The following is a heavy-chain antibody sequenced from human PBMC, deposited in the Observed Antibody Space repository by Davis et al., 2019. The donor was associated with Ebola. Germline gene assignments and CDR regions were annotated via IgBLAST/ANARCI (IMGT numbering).Heavy chain of an antibody. V-gene: IGHV5-10-1*01. CDR1: GYSVISYW. CDR2: IDPSDSYT. J-gene: IGHJ6*02. Sequence: KVSCKGSGYSVISYWISWVRQMPGKGLEWMGRIDPSDSYTNYSPSFQGHVTISADKSISTAYLQWSSLKASDTAMYYCEIMAPPQAYYYYYGMDVWRQGTTVAVSS. CDR3: EIMAPPQAYYYYYGMDV. D-gene: IGHD5-24*01.